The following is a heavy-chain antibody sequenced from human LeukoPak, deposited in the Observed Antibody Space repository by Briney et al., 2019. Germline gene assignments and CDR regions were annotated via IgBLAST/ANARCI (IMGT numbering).Heavy chain of an antibody. CDR2: ISSNGGST. J-gene: IGHJ4*02. CDR3: ARVGYYYGSGSPLDY. Sequence: PGGSLRLSCAASGFTFSSYAMHWVRQAPGKGLEYVSAISSNGGSTYYANSVKGRFTISRDNSKNTLYLQMGSLRAEDMAVYYCARVGYYYGSGSPLDYWGQGTLVTVSS. D-gene: IGHD3-10*01. V-gene: IGHV3-64*01. CDR1: GFTFSSYA.